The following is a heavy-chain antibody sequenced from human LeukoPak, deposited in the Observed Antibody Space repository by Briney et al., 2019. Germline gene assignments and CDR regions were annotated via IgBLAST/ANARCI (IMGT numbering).Heavy chain of an antibody. D-gene: IGHD4-11*01. Sequence: GGSLRLSCVASAFTFNNYAINWVSQAPGRGLEWVSTIDGGGGTYYADSVKGRFTFSRDNSKNTVYLQMNSLRAEDTAVYYCVKSLNSWHGWFDPWGQGTLVTVSS. J-gene: IGHJ5*02. V-gene: IGHV3-23*01. CDR2: IDGGGGT. CDR1: AFTFNNYA. CDR3: VKSLNSWHGWFDP.